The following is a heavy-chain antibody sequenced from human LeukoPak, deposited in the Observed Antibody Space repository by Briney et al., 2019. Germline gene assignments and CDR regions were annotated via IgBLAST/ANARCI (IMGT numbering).Heavy chain of an antibody. Sequence: NPSETLSLTCTVSGGSISSYYWSWIRQPAGKVLEWIGRIYSRGSTNYNPSLQSRVTMSVDTSKNQISLRLNSVTAADTAVYYCARDPMAGTFRAFDIWGQGTMVTVSS. CDR3: ARDPMAGTFRAFDI. D-gene: IGHD6-19*01. J-gene: IGHJ3*02. CDR1: GGSISSYY. V-gene: IGHV4-4*07. CDR2: IYSRGST.